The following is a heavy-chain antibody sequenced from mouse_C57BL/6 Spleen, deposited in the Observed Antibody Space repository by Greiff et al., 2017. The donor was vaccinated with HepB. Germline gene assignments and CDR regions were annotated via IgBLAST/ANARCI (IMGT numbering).Heavy chain of an antibody. CDR1: GFSLSTFGMG. D-gene: IGHD2-4*01. CDR2: IWWDDDK. J-gene: IGHJ3*01. V-gene: IGHV8-8*01. Sequence: QVTLKVSGPGILQPSQTLSLTCSFSGFSLSTFGMGVGWIRQPSGKGLEWLAHIWWDDDKYYNPALKSRLTISKDTSKNQVFLKIANVDTADTATYYCARTPIYYDYDEAWFAYWGQGTLVTVSA. CDR3: ARTPIYYDYDEAWFAY.